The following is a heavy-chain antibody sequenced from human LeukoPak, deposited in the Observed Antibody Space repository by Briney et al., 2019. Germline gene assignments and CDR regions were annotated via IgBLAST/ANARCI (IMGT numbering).Heavy chain of an antibody. CDR3: ARDLSLLPSFIDV. Sequence: GRSLRLSCAASGFTFDDYGMSWVRQAPGKGLEWVSGINWKGGSTAYADSVKGRFTISRDNAKNSLYLQMNSLRAEDTVLYYCARDLSLLPSFIDVWGKGTTVTVSS. V-gene: IGHV3-20*04. CDR1: GFTFDDYG. CDR2: INWKGGST. J-gene: IGHJ6*03. D-gene: IGHD2-15*01.